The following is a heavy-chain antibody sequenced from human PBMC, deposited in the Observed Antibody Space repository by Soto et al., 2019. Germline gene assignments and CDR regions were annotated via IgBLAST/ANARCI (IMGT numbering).Heavy chain of an antibody. CDR2: INPDGSST. CDR3: TSDTFGPRAS. Sequence: GGSLRLSCAASGFTFSNYWMHWVRQAPGKGLLWVSRINPDGSSTSYADSVKDRFTISRDNAENTLYLQMNILRAEDTAVYCCTSDTFGPRASWGQGTLVTVSS. V-gene: IGHV3-74*01. CDR1: GFTFSNYW. D-gene: IGHD3-10*01. J-gene: IGHJ5*02.